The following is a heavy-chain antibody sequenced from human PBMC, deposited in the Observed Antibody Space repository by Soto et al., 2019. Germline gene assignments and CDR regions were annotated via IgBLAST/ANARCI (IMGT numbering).Heavy chain of an antibody. CDR2: IYYSGST. D-gene: IGHD3-22*01. V-gene: IGHV4-31*02. CDR1: GGSISSGGYY. Sequence: PSETLSLTCTVSGGSISSGGYYWSWIRQHPGKGLEWIGYIYYSGSTYYNPSLKSRVTISVDTSKNQFSLKLSSVTAAGTAVYYCARYYYDSSGMYYFDYWGQGTLVTVSS. J-gene: IGHJ4*02. CDR3: ARYYYDSSGMYYFDY.